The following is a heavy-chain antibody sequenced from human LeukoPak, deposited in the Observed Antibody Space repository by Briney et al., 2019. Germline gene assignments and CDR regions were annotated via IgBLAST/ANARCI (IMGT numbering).Heavy chain of an antibody. Sequence: GGSLRLSCAASGFTFSSYSMNWVRQAPGKGLEWGSSISSSSSYIYYADSVKGRFTISRDNAKNSLYLQMNSLRAEDTAVYYCARAGNAEYCSSTSCKGPFDYWGQGTLVTVSS. D-gene: IGHD2-2*01. CDR3: ARAGNAEYCSSTSCKGPFDY. CDR2: ISSSSSYI. V-gene: IGHV3-21*01. J-gene: IGHJ4*02. CDR1: GFTFSSYS.